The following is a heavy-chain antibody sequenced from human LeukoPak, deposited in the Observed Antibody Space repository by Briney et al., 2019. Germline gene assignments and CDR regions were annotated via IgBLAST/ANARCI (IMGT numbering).Heavy chain of an antibody. CDR3: ARDDGAYVGY. Sequence: GGSLRLSCAASGFTFSSYGMHWVRQAPGKGLEWVAVISYDGSNKYYADSVKGRFTISRDNSKNTLYLQMNSLRGEDTAVYFCARDDGAYVGYWGQGTLVTVSS. D-gene: IGHD4/OR15-4a*01. J-gene: IGHJ4*02. CDR1: GFTFSSYG. V-gene: IGHV3-30*03. CDR2: ISYDGSNK.